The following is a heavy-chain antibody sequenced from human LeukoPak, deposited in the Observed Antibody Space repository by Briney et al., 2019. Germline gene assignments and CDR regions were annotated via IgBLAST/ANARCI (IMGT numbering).Heavy chain of an antibody. J-gene: IGHJ4*02. Sequence: GGSLRLSCAASGFTFSSDSMNWVRQAPGKGLEWVSYINSISGEIWYADSVKGRFTISRDDAKNSLYLQMNSLRDEDTAVYYCARDHGYAFDYWGQGTLVTVSS. CDR2: INSISGEI. V-gene: IGHV3-48*02. CDR1: GFTFSSDS. D-gene: IGHD5-12*01. CDR3: ARDHGYAFDY.